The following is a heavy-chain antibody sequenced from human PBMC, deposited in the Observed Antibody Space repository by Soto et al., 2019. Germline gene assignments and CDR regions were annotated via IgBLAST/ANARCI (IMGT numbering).Heavy chain of an antibody. CDR1: GGTFSSYA. D-gene: IGHD6-19*01. CDR2: IIPIFGTA. CDR3: ARTAAVAVLTAHVY. V-gene: IGHV1-69*01. Sequence: QVQLVQSGAEVKKPGSSVKVSCKASGGTFSSYAISWVRQAPGQGLEWVGGIIPIFGTANYAQKFQGRVTITADESTSTAYMERSSLRSEDTAVYYCARTAAVAVLTAHVYWGQGTLVTVSS. J-gene: IGHJ4*02.